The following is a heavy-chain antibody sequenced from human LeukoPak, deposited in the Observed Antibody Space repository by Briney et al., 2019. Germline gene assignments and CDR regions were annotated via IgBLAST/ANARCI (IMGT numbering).Heavy chain of an antibody. J-gene: IGHJ4*02. CDR2: ISYSRST. V-gene: IGHV4-59*01. Sequence: SETLSLTCSVSGGSINVYYWNWIRQSPGKGLEWIGSISYSRSTNYNPSLKSRVTISMDTSKNRFSLKVSSVIAADTAMYYCARGGSRSYTSSTLDYWGQGTLVTVSS. D-gene: IGHD6-6*01. CDR1: GGSINVYY. CDR3: ARGGSRSYTSSTLDY.